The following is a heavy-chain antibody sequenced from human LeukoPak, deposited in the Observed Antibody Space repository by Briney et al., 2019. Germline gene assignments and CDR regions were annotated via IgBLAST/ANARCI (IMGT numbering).Heavy chain of an antibody. CDR3: ATTRGVITLDGYHYYIDV. Sequence: SETLSLTCAVYGGSFSDFYCTWIRQPPGKGLEWIWEINHSGNTKYNPSLKSRVTILLDTSKNQFSLKVRSVTAADTAVYYCATTRGVITLDGYHYYIDVWGKGTTVTVSS. J-gene: IGHJ6*03. V-gene: IGHV4-34*01. CDR2: INHSGNT. D-gene: IGHD3-10*01. CDR1: GGSFSDFY.